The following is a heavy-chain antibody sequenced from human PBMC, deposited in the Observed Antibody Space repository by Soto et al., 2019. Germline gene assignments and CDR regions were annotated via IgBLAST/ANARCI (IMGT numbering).Heavy chain of an antibody. CDR3: ARSDGYNFNWLDS. CDR2: MNPNSGNT. D-gene: IGHD2-21*01. CDR1: GYTFATYD. V-gene: IGHV1-8*01. J-gene: IGHJ5*01. Sequence: QVQLVQSGAEVKTPGASVKVSCKASGYTFATYDINWVRQAPGQGLEWMGWMNPNSGNTGYAQKFHRRVXMTRDTALSVAHMELSSLRNEDTAVYYCARSDGYNFNWLDSWGQGTLVTVSA.